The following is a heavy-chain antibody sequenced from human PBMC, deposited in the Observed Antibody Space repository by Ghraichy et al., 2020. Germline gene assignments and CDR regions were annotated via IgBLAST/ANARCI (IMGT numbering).Heavy chain of an antibody. CDR2: IVVGSGNT. V-gene: IGHV1-58*01. D-gene: IGHD1-14*01. CDR1: GFTFTSSA. Sequence: SVKVSCKASGFTFTSSAVQWVRQARGQRLEWIGWIVVGSGNTNYAQKFQERVTITRDMSTSTAYMELSSLRSEDTAVYYCAVETSSQYYYYGMDVWGQGTTVTVSS. J-gene: IGHJ6*02. CDR3: AVETSSQYYYYGMDV.